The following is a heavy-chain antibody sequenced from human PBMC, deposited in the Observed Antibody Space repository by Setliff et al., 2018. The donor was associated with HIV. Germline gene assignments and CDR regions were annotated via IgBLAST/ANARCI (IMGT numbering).Heavy chain of an antibody. CDR3: ARQGLVLVPASIDWRLPPSPIDY. D-gene: IGHD2-2*01. CDR2: IYYSGST. Sequence: SETLSLTCTVSGGSISSNNYYWGWIRQPPGKGLERIASIYYSGSTYYNPSLKSRITISVDTSKNQFSLRLSSVTAADTAVYYCARQGLVLVPASIDWRLPPSPIDYWGQGALVTVSS. CDR1: GGSISSNNYY. J-gene: IGHJ4*02. V-gene: IGHV4-39*01.